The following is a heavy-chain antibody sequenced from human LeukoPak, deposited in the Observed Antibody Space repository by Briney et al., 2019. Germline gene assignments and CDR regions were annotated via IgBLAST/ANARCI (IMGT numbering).Heavy chain of an antibody. V-gene: IGHV4-39*07. D-gene: IGHD3-16*01. CDR2: IYYSGST. CDR1: GGSISSSSYY. Sequence: SETLSLTCTVSGGSISSSSYYWGWIRQPPGKGLEWIGSIYYSGSTYYNPSLKSRVTISVDTSKNQFSLKLSSVTAADTAVYYCARNMDPALGGGYWGQGTLVTVSS. CDR3: ARNMDPALGGGY. J-gene: IGHJ4*02.